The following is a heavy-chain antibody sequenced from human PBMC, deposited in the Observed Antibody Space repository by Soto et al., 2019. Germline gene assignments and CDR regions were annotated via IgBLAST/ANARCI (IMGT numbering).Heavy chain of an antibody. V-gene: IGHV4-4*07. D-gene: IGHD3-3*01. CDR1: GGTISCYY. CDR3: ARGQRFSDWFDP. J-gene: IGHJ5*02. CDR2: IYSSGNT. Sequence: KPSYTLSITCSVSGGTISCYYWTWIRQPAGKGLEWIGRIYSSGNTKYNPSLQSRVTMSLDTSNNQFSLRLTSVTAADTAVYYCARGQRFSDWFDPWGQGTLVTVSS.